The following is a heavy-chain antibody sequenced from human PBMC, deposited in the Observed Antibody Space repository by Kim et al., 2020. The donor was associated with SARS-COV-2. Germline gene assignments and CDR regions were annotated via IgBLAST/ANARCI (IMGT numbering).Heavy chain of an antibody. Sequence: GGSLRLSCAASGFTFDDYGMSWVRQAPGKGLEWVSGINWNGGSTGYADSVKGRFTISRDNAKKSLFLQMNSLTAEDTALYHCARAPYEKYCARTSCFYNGMDVWGQGTTVTVSS. CDR2: INWNGGST. D-gene: IGHD2-2*01. CDR1: GFTFDDYG. V-gene: IGHV3-20*01. CDR3: ARAPYEKYCARTSCFYNGMDV. J-gene: IGHJ6*02.